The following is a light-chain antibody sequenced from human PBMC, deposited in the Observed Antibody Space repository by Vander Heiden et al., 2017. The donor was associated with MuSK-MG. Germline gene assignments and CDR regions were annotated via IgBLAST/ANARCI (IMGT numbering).Light chain of an antibody. CDR2: DGS. J-gene: IGLJ2*01. CDR1: SSDIGIYNY. Sequence: QSALPQPASVSGSPGQSITISCTGTSSDIGIYNYVSWYQQYPGKAPRLMIYDGSHRPSGVSDRFSGSKSGNTASPIISVLQAEDEDVDYCNSYRGTTSLDMLFGGGTKLTVL. CDR3: NSYRGTTSLDML. V-gene: IGLV2-14*03.